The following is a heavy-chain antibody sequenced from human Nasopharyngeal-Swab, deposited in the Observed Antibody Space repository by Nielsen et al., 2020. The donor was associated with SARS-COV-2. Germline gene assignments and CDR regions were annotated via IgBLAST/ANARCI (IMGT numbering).Heavy chain of an antibody. CDR2: IWHDGSEK. V-gene: IGHV3-33*01. Sequence: GESLKISCAAFGFTFSDFGMHWVRQAPGKGLEWVGVIWHDGSEKYYAGSVKGRFTISRDNSRDTLYLQMNSLRAEDTALYYCARDRGGGSYFDFDYWGQGILVTVSS. D-gene: IGHD1-26*01. CDR3: ARDRGGGSYFDFDY. CDR1: GFTFSDFG. J-gene: IGHJ4*02.